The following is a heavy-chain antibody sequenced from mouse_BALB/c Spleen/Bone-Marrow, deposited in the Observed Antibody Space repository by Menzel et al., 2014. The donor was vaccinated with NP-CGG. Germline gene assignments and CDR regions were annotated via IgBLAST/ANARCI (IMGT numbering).Heavy chain of an antibody. Sequence: QVQLQQPGPELVRPGVSVKISCKGSGYTFTDYAMHWVKQSRAKSLEWIGVISTYSGNTNYNQKFKGKATMTVDKSSSTAYMELARLTSEDSAIYYCARRTNLQGDFDVWGAGTTVTVSS. V-gene: IGHV1-67*01. CDR3: ARRTNLQGDFDV. CDR2: ISTYSGNT. CDR1: GYTFTDYA. J-gene: IGHJ1*01. D-gene: IGHD1-3*01.